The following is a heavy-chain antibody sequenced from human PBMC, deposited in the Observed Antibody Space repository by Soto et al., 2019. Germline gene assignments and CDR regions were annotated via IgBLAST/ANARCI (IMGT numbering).Heavy chain of an antibody. D-gene: IGHD3-9*01. CDR3: AKRPNYYDILTGDAFDI. V-gene: IGHV3-23*01. CDR2: ISGSGGST. J-gene: IGHJ3*02. CDR1: GFTFSSYA. Sequence: EVQLLESGGGLVQPGGSLRLSCAASGFTFSSYAMSWVRQAPGKGLEWVSAISGSGGSTYYADSVKGRFTISRDNSKNTLYLHMNSLRAEDTAVYYCAKRPNYYDILTGDAFDIWGQGTMVTVSS.